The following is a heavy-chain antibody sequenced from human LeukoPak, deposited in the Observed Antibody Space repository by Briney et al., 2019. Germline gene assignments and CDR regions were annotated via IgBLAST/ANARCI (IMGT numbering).Heavy chain of an antibody. CDR3: ARGAPEYCSSTSCHSYCGMDV. J-gene: IGHJ6*02. Sequence: PGGSLRLSCAASGFTFSSYAMHWVRQAPGKGLEWVAVISYDGSNKYYADSVKGRFTISRDNSKNTLYLQMNSLRAEDTAVYYCARGAPEYCSSTSCHSYCGMDVWGQGTTVTVSS. D-gene: IGHD2-2*02. CDR2: ISYDGSNK. CDR1: GFTFSSYA. V-gene: IGHV3-30*04.